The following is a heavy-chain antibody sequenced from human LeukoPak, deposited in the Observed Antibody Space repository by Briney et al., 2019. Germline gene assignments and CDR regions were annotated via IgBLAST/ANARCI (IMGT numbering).Heavy chain of an antibody. J-gene: IGHJ1*01. D-gene: IGHD3-9*01. CDR3: ATYYDILTGYYSAEYFQH. CDR1: GGTFSSYG. Sequence: ASVKVSCKASGGTFSSYGISWVRQAPGQGLEWMGWISAYNGNTNYAQKLQGRVTMTTDTSTSTAYMELRSLRSDDTAVYYCATYYDILTGYYSAEYFQHWGQGTLVTVSS. CDR2: ISAYNGNT. V-gene: IGHV1-18*01.